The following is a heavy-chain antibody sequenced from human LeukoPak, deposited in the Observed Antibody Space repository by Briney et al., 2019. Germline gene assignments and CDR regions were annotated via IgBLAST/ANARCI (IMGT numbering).Heavy chain of an antibody. CDR1: GGSFSGYY. Sequence: TSETLSLTCAVYGGSFSGYYWSWIRQPPGKGLEWIGEINHSGSTNYNPSLKSRVTISVDTSKNQFSLKLSSVTAADTAVYYCARRYYYDSSGYYYVDYWGQGTLVTVSS. V-gene: IGHV4-34*01. D-gene: IGHD3-22*01. J-gene: IGHJ4*02. CDR2: INHSGST. CDR3: ARRYYYDSSGYYYVDY.